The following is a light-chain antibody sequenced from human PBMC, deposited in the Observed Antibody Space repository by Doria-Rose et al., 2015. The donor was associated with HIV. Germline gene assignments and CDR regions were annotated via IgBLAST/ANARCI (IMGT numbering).Light chain of an antibody. J-gene: IGKJ1*01. V-gene: IGKV1-39*01. Sequence: TQSPSSLSASIEDRVTITCRASQTVSTYLNWFQQEPGKAPKLLIYAASRLQSGVPSRFSGSGSGTDFTLTISGLQPGDFATYYCQQTYSSPPWTFGQGTKVEMK. CDR1: QTVSTY. CDR2: AAS. CDR3: QQTYSSPPWT.